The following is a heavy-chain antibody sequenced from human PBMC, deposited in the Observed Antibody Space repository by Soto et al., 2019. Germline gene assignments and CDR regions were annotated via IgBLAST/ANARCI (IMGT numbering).Heavy chain of an antibody. Sequence: GGSLRLSCAASGFTFSSYALSWVRQAPGTGLEWVSAISGSGGSTYYADSVKGRFTISRDNSKNTLYLQMNSLRAEDTAVYYCAKAMTPYCSSSIPGWGQGTLVTVSS. J-gene: IGHJ4*02. V-gene: IGHV3-23*01. CDR1: GFTFSSYA. CDR3: AKAMTPYCSSSIPG. D-gene: IGHD6-6*01. CDR2: ISGSGGST.